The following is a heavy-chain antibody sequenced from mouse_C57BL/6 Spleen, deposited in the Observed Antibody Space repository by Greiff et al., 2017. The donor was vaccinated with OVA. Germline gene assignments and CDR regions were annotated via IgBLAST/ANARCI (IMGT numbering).Heavy chain of an antibody. CDR3: ASRYYYGSSYAMDY. CDR1: GFSLTSSG. CDR2: IWGVGST. Sequence: QVQLKESGPGLVAPSQSLSITCTVSGFSLTSSGVDWVRQSPGKGLEWLGVIWGVGSTNYNSALKSRLSISKYNSKSQVFLKMNSLQTDDTAMYYCASRYYYGSSYAMDYWGQGTSVTVSS. D-gene: IGHD1-1*01. J-gene: IGHJ4*01. V-gene: IGHV2-6*01.